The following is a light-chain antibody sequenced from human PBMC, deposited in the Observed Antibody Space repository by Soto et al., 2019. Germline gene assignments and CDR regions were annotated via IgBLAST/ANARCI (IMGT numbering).Light chain of an antibody. Sequence: QSVLTQPPSASGTPGQRVTISCSGSISNLGSNFIFWYQQLPGAAPKLLISRNNERPSGAPDRFSGSKSGTSASLAIDGLRSEDEADYHCAAWDDSLSAVVFGGGTKLTVL. J-gene: IGLJ3*02. CDR3: AAWDDSLSAVV. V-gene: IGLV1-47*01. CDR2: RNN. CDR1: ISNLGSNF.